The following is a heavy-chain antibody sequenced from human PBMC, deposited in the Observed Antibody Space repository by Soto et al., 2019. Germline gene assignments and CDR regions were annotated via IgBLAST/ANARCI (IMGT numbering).Heavy chain of an antibody. CDR1: GYSISSGYY. CDR2: IYHSGST. V-gene: IGHV4-38-2*01. CDR3: ARVYGDHFDY. Sequence: LSLTCAVSGYSISSGYYWGWIRQPPGKGLEWIGSIYHSGSTYYNPSLKSRVTISVDTSKNQFSLKLSSVTAADTAVYYCARVYGDHFDYWGQGTLVTVSS. D-gene: IGHD4-17*01. J-gene: IGHJ4*02.